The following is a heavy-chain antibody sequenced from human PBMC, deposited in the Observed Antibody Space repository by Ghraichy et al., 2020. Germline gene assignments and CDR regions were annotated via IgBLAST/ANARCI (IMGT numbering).Heavy chain of an antibody. CDR3: ARDRYYGSGSYNYFDY. CDR2: INTGNGDT. V-gene: IGHV1-3*04. J-gene: IGHJ4*02. Sequence: ASVKVSCKTSGYAFTTFTMHWVRQAPGQSLEWMGWINTGNGDTKYSQKFQGRVTITRDTSARTAYMEMSSLGSEDTAVYYCARDRYYGSGSYNYFDYWGQGTLVTVSS. CDR1: GYAFTTFT. D-gene: IGHD3-10*01.